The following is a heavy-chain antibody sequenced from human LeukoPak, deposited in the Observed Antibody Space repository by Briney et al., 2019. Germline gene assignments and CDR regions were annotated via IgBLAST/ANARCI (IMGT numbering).Heavy chain of an antibody. D-gene: IGHD1-7*01. CDR2: IYYSGST. J-gene: IGHJ5*02. Sequence: PSETLSLTCTVSGGSISSYYWSWIRQPPGKGLEWIGYIYYSGSTNYNPSLKSRVTISVDTSKNQFSLKLSSVTAADTAVYYCARGELDGWFDPWGQGTLVTVSS. CDR3: ARGELDGWFDP. V-gene: IGHV4-59*08. CDR1: GGSISSYY.